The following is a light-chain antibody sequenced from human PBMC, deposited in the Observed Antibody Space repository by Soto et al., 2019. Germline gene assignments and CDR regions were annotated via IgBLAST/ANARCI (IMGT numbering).Light chain of an antibody. CDR2: KAS. V-gene: IGKV1-5*03. CDR1: QSIGNW. Sequence: DIQMTQSPSTLSASEGDRVTITCRASQSIGNWLAWNQQKTGKAPKLLIYKASILQSGVPARFSGSGSGTEFTLTISSLQPDDFATYYCQQYDSYPYTFGQGTKVDIK. CDR3: QQYDSYPYT. J-gene: IGKJ2*01.